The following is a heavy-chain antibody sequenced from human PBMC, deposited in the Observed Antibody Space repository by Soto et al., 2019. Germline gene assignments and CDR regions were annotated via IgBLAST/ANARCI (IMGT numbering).Heavy chain of an antibody. CDR1: GFSLTTRGVG. CDR3: AHRVLRTVFGLVTTTAIYFDF. V-gene: IGHV2-5*02. D-gene: IGHD3-3*01. Sequence: QITLNESGPTQVKPRQTLTLTCTFSGFSLTTRGVGVGWIRQSPGKAPEWLALIYWDDDNRYSPSLKSRLTITKDTAKNQVVLTMADLDPADTATYYCAHRVLRTVFGLVTTTAIYFDFWGQGTPVAVSS. J-gene: IGHJ4*02. CDR2: IYWDDDN.